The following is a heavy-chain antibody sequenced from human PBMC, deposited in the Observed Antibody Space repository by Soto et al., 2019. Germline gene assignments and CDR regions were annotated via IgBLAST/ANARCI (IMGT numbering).Heavy chain of an antibody. CDR2: IIPIFGTA. CDR1: GGTFSRHA. V-gene: IGHV1-69*01. Sequence: QVQLVQSGAEVRKPGSSVKVSCKASGGTFSRHAISWVRQAPGQGLEWVGGIIPIFGTANHAQKFQGRVTIIADESTSTVYMELRSLRSEDTAMYYCARGWGYDSNDYYYAYWGQGTLVIVSS. J-gene: IGHJ4*02. CDR3: ARGWGYDSNDYYYAY. D-gene: IGHD3-22*01.